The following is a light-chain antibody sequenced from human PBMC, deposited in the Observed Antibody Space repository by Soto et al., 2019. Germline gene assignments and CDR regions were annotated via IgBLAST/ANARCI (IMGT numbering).Light chain of an antibody. J-gene: IGKJ4*01. Sequence: DIQMTQSPSSLSASVGDRVTITCQASQDISNYLNWYQQKPGKAPKLLIYDASNLETGVPSRFSGSGSGTDFTFTISSLQPEDIATYYRQQYDNLPTFGGGTKVDIK. V-gene: IGKV1-33*01. CDR3: QQYDNLPT. CDR1: QDISNY. CDR2: DAS.